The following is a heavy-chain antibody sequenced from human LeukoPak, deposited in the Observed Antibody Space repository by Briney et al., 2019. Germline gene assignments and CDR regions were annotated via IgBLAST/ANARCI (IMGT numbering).Heavy chain of an antibody. CDR3: VRDVGAVRGEVYFDY. CDR1: GFTFSTFA. CDR2: ITGSGPYM. V-gene: IGHV3-21*06. J-gene: IGHJ4*02. Sequence: GGSLRLSCAASGFTFSTFAMHWVRLSPGKGLEWVSSITGSGPYMLYADSVKHRFTISRDNTKNSLYLEMNSLRAEDTAMYFCVRDVGAVRGEVYFDYWGQGTLVTVSS. D-gene: IGHD3-10*01.